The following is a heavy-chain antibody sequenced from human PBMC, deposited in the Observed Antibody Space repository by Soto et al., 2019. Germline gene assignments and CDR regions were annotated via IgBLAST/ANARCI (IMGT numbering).Heavy chain of an antibody. Sequence: QVQLQESGPGLVKPSQTLSLTCTVSGGSISTGGYYWTWIRQDPGKGLEWIGYIYYSGSTYYNPSLKSRVTISVDTSKNQFSLKLSSVTAADTAVYSCARGLSVTLFDNWGQGTLVTVSS. D-gene: IGHD4-17*01. CDR3: ARGLSVTLFDN. CDR2: IYYSGST. J-gene: IGHJ4*02. CDR1: GGSISTGGYY. V-gene: IGHV4-31*03.